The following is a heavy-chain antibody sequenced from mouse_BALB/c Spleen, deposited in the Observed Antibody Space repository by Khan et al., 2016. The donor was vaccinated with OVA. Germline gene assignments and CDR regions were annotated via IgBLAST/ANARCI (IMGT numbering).Heavy chain of an antibody. J-gene: IGHJ4*01. V-gene: IGHV9-3-1*01. CDR3: ARVEYSENMDY. Sequence: QIQLVQSGPELKKPGETVKISCKVSGYTFTNYGLNWVRQVLGKVLKWMGWINTSTGEPTYADDFRGRFAFSLETSASTVYLQINNLKDEDTATYFLARVEYSENMDYWGQGTSVTVSS. CDR1: GYTFTNYG. CDR2: INTSTGEP.